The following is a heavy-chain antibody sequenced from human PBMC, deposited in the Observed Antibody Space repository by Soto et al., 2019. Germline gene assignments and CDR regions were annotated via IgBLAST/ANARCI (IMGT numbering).Heavy chain of an antibody. D-gene: IGHD6-13*01. Sequence: ASETLSLTCAVYGGSFSGYYWSWIRQPPGKGLEWIGEINHSGSTNYNPSLKSRVTISVDTSKNQFSLKLSSVTAADTAVYYCARDIAAARPGGMDVWGQGTTVTVSS. CDR3: ARDIAAARPGGMDV. V-gene: IGHV4-34*01. CDR1: GGSFSGYY. CDR2: INHSGST. J-gene: IGHJ6*02.